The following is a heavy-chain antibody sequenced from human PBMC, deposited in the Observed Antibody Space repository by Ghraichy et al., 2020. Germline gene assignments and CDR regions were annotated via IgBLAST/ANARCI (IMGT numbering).Heavy chain of an antibody. V-gene: IGHV4-39*01. CDR3: WGIVSATKRDY. D-gene: IGHD1-26*01. CDR1: GDSISSTTYY. CDR2: ISYSGKS. Sequence: SETLPPTCTVSGDSISSTTYYWGWIRQPPGKGLEWIGSISYSGKSYYNPSLKSRVTLSVDASKDQFSLKLSSVTATDTAVYYCWGIVSATKRDYWGQGILVTVSS. J-gene: IGHJ4*02.